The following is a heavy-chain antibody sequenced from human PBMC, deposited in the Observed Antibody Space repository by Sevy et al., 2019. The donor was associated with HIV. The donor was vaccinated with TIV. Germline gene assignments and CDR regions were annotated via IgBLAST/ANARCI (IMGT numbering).Heavy chain of an antibody. V-gene: IGHV4-61*02. CDR1: GGSMTSGSYY. J-gene: IGHJ3*02. D-gene: IGHD3-22*01. CDR2: IYSSWST. Sequence: SETLSLTCTVSGGSMTSGSYYWSWIRQPAGKGLEWIGRIYSSWSTEYDPSLKSRVTMSVDTSKNQFSLKLSSVTAADTAVYYCARDKGEGYYDSSGYYDVFDIWGQGTMVTVSS. CDR3: ARDKGEGYYDSSGYYDVFDI.